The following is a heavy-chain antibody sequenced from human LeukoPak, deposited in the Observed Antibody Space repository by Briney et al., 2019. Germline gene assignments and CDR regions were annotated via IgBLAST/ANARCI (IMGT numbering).Heavy chain of an antibody. CDR3: TRERGPHRWELHI. V-gene: IGHV3-21*01. D-gene: IGHD1-26*01. J-gene: IGHJ3*02. CDR2: ITSRGDI. CDR1: GFTFSSYS. Sequence: GGSLRLSCAASGFTFSSYSMSWVRQAPGKGLEWVSSITSRGDIFYADSVKDRFSVSRDDAENSLYLQMNSLRAEDTALYYCTRERGPHRWELHIWGQGTMVTVSS.